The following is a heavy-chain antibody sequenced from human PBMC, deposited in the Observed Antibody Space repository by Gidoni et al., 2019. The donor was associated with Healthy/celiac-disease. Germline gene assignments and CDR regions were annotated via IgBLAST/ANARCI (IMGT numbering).Heavy chain of an antibody. CDR2: MNPSSGNT. CDR1: GYTFTSYN. Sequence: QVQLVQSGAELKKPGASVKVSCYVSGYTFTSYNINCVRQATGQGLEWMGWMNPSSGNTGYAQKFQGRVTMTRNTSISTAYMELSSLRSEDTAVYYCARGLEEIDAFDIWGQGTMVTVSS. J-gene: IGHJ3*02. CDR3: ARGLEEIDAFDI. V-gene: IGHV1-8*01.